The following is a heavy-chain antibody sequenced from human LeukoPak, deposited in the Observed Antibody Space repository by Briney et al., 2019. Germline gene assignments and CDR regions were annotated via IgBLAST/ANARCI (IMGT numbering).Heavy chain of an antibody. D-gene: IGHD5-24*01. CDR2: IYYTGNT. J-gene: IGHJ5*02. CDR1: GDSITGYY. CDR3: ARVSSRRWLRTQGFDP. V-gene: IGHV4-39*01. Sequence: SETLSLTCSVSGDSITGYYWGWLRQPPGKGLEWVGNIYYTGNTYYNSALKSRVTISLDTSKNQFSLTVISMTAADTAVYYCARVSSRRWLRTQGFDPWGQGTLVTVSS.